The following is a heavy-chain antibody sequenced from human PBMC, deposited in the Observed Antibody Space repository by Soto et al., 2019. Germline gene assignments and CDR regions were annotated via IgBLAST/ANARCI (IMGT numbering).Heavy chain of an antibody. J-gene: IGHJ5*02. D-gene: IGHD3-10*01. CDR3: AKLHCITNNCVPLDP. CDR1: GGSISSDSYY. CDR2: ISYSGST. V-gene: IGHV4-39*01. Sequence: SETLSLTCTVSGGSISSDSYYWVLIRQSPEKGLEWIASISYSGSTYYNPTLKSRVTISVDRSKNQFSLKLTSVTAADTAVYYCAKLHCITNNCVPLDPWGQGTLVTVSS.